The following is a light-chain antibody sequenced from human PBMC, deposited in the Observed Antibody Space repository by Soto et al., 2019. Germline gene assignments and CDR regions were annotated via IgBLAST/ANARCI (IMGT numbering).Light chain of an antibody. J-gene: IGLJ1*01. V-gene: IGLV1-44*01. CDR1: SSNIGSNT. Sequence: QSVLTQPPSASGTPGQRVTISCSGSSSNIGSNTVNWYQQLPGTAPKLLIYNNNQRPSGVPDRFSCSKSGTSAALSLSGLQSEDEDDYYCAAWDDSLNGLVFGTGTKLTVL. CDR2: NNN. CDR3: AAWDDSLNGLV.